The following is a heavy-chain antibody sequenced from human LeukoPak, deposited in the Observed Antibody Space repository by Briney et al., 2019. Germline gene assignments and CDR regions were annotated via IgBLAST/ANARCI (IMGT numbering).Heavy chain of an antibody. J-gene: IGHJ6*02. D-gene: IGHD2-2*01. Sequence: SGGSLRLSCAASGFTFSTYWMHWVRQAPGKGLVWVSRINSGGTSTTYADSVKGRFTVSRDNAKNTLYLQMNSLRAEDTAVYYCARVTFEDCSSARCTGGMDVWGQGTTVTVSS. CDR2: INSGGTST. CDR3: ARVTFEDCSSARCTGGMDV. CDR1: GFTFSTYW. V-gene: IGHV3-74*01.